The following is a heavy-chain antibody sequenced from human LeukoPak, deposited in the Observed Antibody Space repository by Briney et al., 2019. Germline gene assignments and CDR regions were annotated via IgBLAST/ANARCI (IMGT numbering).Heavy chain of an antibody. Sequence: TGGSLRLSCAVSGFTFSSYWMSWVRKAAGKGLEWVAYIKQDGSEKYYVDSVKGRFTISRDNAKNALYLQMNSLRAEDTAVYYCASQLLSYYYYGMDVWGQGTTVTVSS. CDR2: IKQDGSEK. J-gene: IGHJ6*02. CDR3: ASQLLSYYYYGMDV. V-gene: IGHV3-7*03. CDR1: GFTFSSYW. D-gene: IGHD2-2*01.